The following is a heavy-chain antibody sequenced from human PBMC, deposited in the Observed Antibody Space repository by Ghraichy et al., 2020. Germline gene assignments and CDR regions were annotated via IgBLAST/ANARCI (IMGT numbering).Heavy chain of an antibody. CDR1: GFTFSYYG. J-gene: IGHJ6*03. Sequence: GGALRLSCAASGFTFSYYGIHWVRQAPGKGLEWVAVIWYDGSNKYYADSVKGRFTISRDNSKNTLYLQMNSLRVEDTAVYYCARGRYQVGDYYHYMDVWGKGTTVTVSS. V-gene: IGHV3-33*01. CDR2: IWYDGSNK. CDR3: ARGRYQVGDYYHYMDV. D-gene: IGHD1-26*01.